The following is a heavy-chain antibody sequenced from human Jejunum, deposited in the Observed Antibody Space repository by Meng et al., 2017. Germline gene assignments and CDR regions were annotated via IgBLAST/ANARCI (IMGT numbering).Heavy chain of an antibody. CDR3: ATSADASGVYRAFDI. D-gene: IGHD2-15*01. CDR2: SKQDGSDK. CDR1: GFTFSSYW. J-gene: IGHJ3*02. Sequence: GESLKIPCAASGFTFSSYWMSWVRQAPGKGLEWVANSKQDGSDKYYVDSVKGRFTISRDNAKNSLYLQMNSLRAEDTAVYYCATSADASGVYRAFDIWGQGTMVTVSS. V-gene: IGHV3-7*01.